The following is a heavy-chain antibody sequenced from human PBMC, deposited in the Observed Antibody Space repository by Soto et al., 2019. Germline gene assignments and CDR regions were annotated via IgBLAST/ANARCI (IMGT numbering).Heavy chain of an antibody. D-gene: IGHD2-8*02. CDR1: GFTFSNYG. V-gene: IGHV3-23*01. CDR3: AKGYSTGWHSSLNS. CDR2: ITNNSDYK. Sequence: EVQLLESGGGLVQPGGSLRLSCAASGFTFSNYGVSWVRQAPGKGLECVSAITNNSDYKYYADSVKGRFIVTIDNSKCTVFLEMNSVRAEDTAVYYCAKGYSTGWHSSLNSWGEGTLVIVSS. J-gene: IGHJ4*02.